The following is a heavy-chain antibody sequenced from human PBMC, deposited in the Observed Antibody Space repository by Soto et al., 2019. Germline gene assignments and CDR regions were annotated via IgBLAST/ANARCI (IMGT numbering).Heavy chain of an antibody. Sequence: SETLSLTCAVYGGSFSGYYWSWIRQPPGKGLEWIGEINHSGSTNYNPSLESRVTISVDTSKNQFSLKLSSVTAADTAVYYCARVVPAAISLDYWGQGTLVTVSS. D-gene: IGHD2-2*02. CDR3: ARVVPAAISLDY. J-gene: IGHJ4*02. CDR2: INHSGST. CDR1: GGSFSGYY. V-gene: IGHV4-34*01.